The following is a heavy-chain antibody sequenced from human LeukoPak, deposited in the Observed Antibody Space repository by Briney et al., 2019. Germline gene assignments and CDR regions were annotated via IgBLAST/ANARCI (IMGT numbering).Heavy chain of an antibody. CDR2: IIPIFGTT. J-gene: IGHJ4*02. V-gene: IGHV1-69*05. D-gene: IGHD1-26*01. CDR3: ARDSLKTATPLDY. Sequence: SVKVSCRASGDTFRSYGINWVRQAPGQGLEWMGRIIPIFGTTNYAQKFKGRVTITTDESTSTAYMELSSLRSEDTAIYYCARDSLKTATPLDYWGQGTLVTVSS. CDR1: GDTFRSYG.